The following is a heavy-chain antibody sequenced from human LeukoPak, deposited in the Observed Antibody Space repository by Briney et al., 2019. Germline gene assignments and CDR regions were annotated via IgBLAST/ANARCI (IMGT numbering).Heavy chain of an antibody. CDR2: INNDGSST. CDR3: ARARYSSGWYGLPDY. D-gene: IGHD6-19*01. CDR1: GFTFSRYW. J-gene: IGHJ4*02. Sequence: GGSLRLSCAASGFTFSRYWMHWVRQAPGKGLVWVSRINNDGSSTTYADSVKGRFTISRDNAKNTLSLQMNSLRPEDTAVYYCARARYSSGWYGLPDYWGQGTLVTVSS. V-gene: IGHV3-74*01.